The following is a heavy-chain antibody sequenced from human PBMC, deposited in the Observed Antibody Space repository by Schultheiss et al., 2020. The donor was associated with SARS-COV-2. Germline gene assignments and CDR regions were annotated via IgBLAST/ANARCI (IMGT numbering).Heavy chain of an antibody. CDR2: IYHSGST. Sequence: SETLSLTCTVSGGSISSYYWSWIRQPPGKGLEWIGEIYHSGSTNYNPSLKSRVTISVDKSKNQFSLKLSTLTAADTAVYYCARTGEVLYGMDVWGQGTTVTVAS. J-gene: IGHJ6*02. CDR1: GGSISSYY. CDR3: ARTGEVLYGMDV. D-gene: IGHD7-27*01. V-gene: IGHV4-59*08.